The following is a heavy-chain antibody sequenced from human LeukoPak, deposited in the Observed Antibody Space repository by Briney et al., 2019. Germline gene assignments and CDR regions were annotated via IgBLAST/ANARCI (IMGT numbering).Heavy chain of an antibody. CDR2: IIPILGIA. CDR1: GGTFSSYA. CDR3: ARDYATFYDFWSGYYEAHWFDP. D-gene: IGHD3-3*01. J-gene: IGHJ5*02. Sequence: GASVKVSCKASGGTFSSYAISWVRQAPGQGLEWMGRIIPILGIANYAQKFQGRVTITADKSTSTAYMELSSLRSDDTAVYYCARDYATFYDFWSGYYEAHWFDPWGQGTLVTVSS. V-gene: IGHV1-69*04.